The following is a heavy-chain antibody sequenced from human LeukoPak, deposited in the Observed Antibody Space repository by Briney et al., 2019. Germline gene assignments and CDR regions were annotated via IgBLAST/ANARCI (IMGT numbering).Heavy chain of an antibody. D-gene: IGHD6-13*01. CDR2: ISGSGGST. CDR1: GFIFSNYD. Sequence: GGSLRLSCAASGFIFSNYDISWVRQAPGKGLEWVSAISGSGGSTYYADSVKGRFTISRDNSKNTLFLQMNSLRAEDTALYYCARAVGVYYFFDSWGRGTLVTVSS. J-gene: IGHJ4*02. V-gene: IGHV3-23*01. CDR3: ARAVGVYYFFDS.